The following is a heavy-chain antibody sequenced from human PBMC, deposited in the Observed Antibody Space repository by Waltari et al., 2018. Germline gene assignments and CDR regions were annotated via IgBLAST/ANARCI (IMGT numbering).Heavy chain of an antibody. CDR2: MSRSSSYI. J-gene: IGHJ6*03. Sequence: EVQLVESGGGLVKPGGSLRLSCAASGFTFSRYSMNWVRKAPGKGREWVSSMSRSSSYIYYADSVKGRFTISRENAKNSLYLQMNSLRAEDTAVYYCASPSYMDVWGKGTTVTVSS. CDR3: ASPSYMDV. CDR1: GFTFSRYS. V-gene: IGHV3-21*01.